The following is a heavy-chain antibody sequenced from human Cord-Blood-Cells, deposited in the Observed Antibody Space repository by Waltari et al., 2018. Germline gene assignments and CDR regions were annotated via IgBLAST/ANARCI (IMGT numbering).Heavy chain of an antibody. CDR2: ISYDGSNK. D-gene: IGHD2-2*01. Sequence: QVQLVESGAGVVQPGRSLRLSCAASGITFSSYAMHCVRPPPCTGLGWVAVISYDGSNKYYADSVKGRFTISRDNSKNTLYLQMNSLRAEDTAVYYCARGDCSSTSCSTDYYYGMDVWGQGTTVTVSS. CDR3: ARGDCSSTSCSTDYYYGMDV. J-gene: IGHJ6*02. CDR1: GITFSSYA. V-gene: IGHV3-30-3*01.